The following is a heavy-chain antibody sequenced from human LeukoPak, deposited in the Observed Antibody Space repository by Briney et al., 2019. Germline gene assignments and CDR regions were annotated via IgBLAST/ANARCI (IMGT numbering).Heavy chain of an antibody. CDR1: GFTFSSYS. Sequence: GGSLRLSCAASGFTFSSYSMNWVRQAPGKGLEWVSSISTSSSYIDYADSVKGRFTISRDNAKNSLYLQMNSLRAEDTAVYYCARYSSSRTRFFDYWGQGTLVTVSS. CDR2: ISTSSSYI. J-gene: IGHJ4*02. V-gene: IGHV3-21*01. D-gene: IGHD6-6*01. CDR3: ARYSSSRTRFFDY.